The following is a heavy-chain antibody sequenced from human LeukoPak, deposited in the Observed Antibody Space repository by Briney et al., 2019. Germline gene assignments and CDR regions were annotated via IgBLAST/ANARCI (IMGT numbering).Heavy chain of an antibody. V-gene: IGHV5-10-1*01. J-gene: IGHJ5*02. CDR2: IDPSDFYT. D-gene: IGHD6-13*01. Sequence: HGESLKISCKGSGYSFTSYWISWVRPMPGKGLEWMGRIDPSDFYTNYNPSLQGHVTISAAKSISTAYLQWSSLKASDTAMYYCARSRHGIAAAGTRSWFDPWGQGTLVTVSS. CDR3: ARSRHGIAAAGTRSWFDP. CDR1: GYSFTSYW.